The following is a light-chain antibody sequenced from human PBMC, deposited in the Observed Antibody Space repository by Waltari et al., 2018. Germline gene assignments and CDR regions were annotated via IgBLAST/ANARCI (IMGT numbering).Light chain of an antibody. Sequence: QSALTQPPSVSGSPGQSVTISCTGSSSDVGPYNRFPWYQQTPGTAPKLLIYEVKYRPSGVPDRFSGSKSGNTASLIISGLQAEDEGDYFCSSYTNDKNVLFGGGTKLTVL. J-gene: IGLJ3*02. CDR3: SSYTNDKNVL. CDR1: SSDVGPYNR. V-gene: IGLV2-18*02. CDR2: EVK.